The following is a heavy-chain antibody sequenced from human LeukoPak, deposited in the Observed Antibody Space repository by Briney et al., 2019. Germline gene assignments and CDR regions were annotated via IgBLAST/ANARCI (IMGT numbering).Heavy chain of an antibody. V-gene: IGHV3-30*02. CDR3: AKDGSSGWPNWFDP. D-gene: IGHD6-19*01. CDR1: GFTFSSYG. J-gene: IGHJ5*02. Sequence: GGSLRLSCAASGFTFSSYGMHWVRQAPGKGLEWVAFIRYDGSNKYYADSVKGRFTISRDNSKNTLYLQMNSLRAEDTAVYYCAKDGSSGWPNWFDPWGQGTLVTVSS. CDR2: IRYDGSNK.